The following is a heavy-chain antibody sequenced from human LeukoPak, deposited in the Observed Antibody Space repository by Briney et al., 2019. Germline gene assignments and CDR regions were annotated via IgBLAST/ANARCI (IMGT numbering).Heavy chain of an antibody. CDR2: INHSGST. D-gene: IGHD1-14*01. V-gene: IGHV4-39*07. CDR3: ASGAGQDDDY. CDR1: GGSISSSSYY. Sequence: SETLSLTCTVSGGSISSSSYYWSWIRQPPGKGLEWIGEINHSGSTNYNPSLKSRVTISVDTSKNQFSLKLSSVTAADTAVYYCASGAGQDDDYWGQGTLVTVSS. J-gene: IGHJ4*02.